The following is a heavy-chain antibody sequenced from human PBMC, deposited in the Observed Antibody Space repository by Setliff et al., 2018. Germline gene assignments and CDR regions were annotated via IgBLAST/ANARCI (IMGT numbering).Heavy chain of an antibody. J-gene: IGHJ3*02. CDR1: GFTFSNYR. D-gene: IGHD3-22*01. CDR2: IWHDGGNK. V-gene: IGHV3-33*08. Sequence: PGGSLRLSCVASGFTFSNYRMHWVRQAPGKGLEWVAVIWHDGGNKYHADSVKGRFTISRDNSKNTLYLQMSSLRAEDTAVYYCARVASIMILVDIFFPNDAFDIWGQGTMVTVSS. CDR3: ARVASIMILVDIFFPNDAFDI.